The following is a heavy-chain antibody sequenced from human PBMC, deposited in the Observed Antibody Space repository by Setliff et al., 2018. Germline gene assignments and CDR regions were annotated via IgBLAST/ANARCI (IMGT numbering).Heavy chain of an antibody. CDR3: ARDVEDITYYYESSGYYRDY. D-gene: IGHD3-22*01. J-gene: IGHJ4*02. V-gene: IGHV1-18*01. CDR1: GYTFTSYG. CDR2: ISAYNGTT. Sequence: RASVKVSCKTSGYTFTSYGISWVRQAPGQGLEWMGWISAYNGTTNYAQKLQGRVTMTTDTSTSTAYMELRSLRSDDTAVYYCARDVEDITYYYESSGYYRDYWGQRTLVTVSS.